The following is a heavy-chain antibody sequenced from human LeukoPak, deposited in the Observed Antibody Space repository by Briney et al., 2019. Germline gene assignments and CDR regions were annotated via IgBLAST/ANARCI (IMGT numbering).Heavy chain of an antibody. CDR3: AKDLLRDRWFGES. J-gene: IGHJ5*02. V-gene: IGHV3-30*02. Sequence: GGSLRLSCAASGFTFSSYGMHWVRQAPDKGLEWVAFIRYEGSSKYYADSVKGRFTISRDNSKNTLYLQMDSLRPEDTAVYYCAKDLLRDRWFGESWGQGTLVTVSS. D-gene: IGHD3-10*01. CDR2: IRYEGSSK. CDR1: GFTFSSYG.